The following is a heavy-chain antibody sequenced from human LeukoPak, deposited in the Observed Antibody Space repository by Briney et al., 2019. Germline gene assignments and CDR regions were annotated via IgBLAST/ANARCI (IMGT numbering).Heavy chain of an antibody. J-gene: IGHJ5*02. CDR3: AREDCSSTSCYFPFLGWFDP. CDR2: INPNSGGT. V-gene: IGHV1-2*02. D-gene: IGHD2-2*01. CDR1: GYTFTGYY. Sequence: GASVKVSCKASGYTFTGYYMHWVRQAPGQGLEWMGWINPNSGGTNYAQKFQGRVTMTRDTSISTAYMELSRLKFDEPAVYYCAREDCSSTSCYFPFLGWFDPWGQGTLVTVSS.